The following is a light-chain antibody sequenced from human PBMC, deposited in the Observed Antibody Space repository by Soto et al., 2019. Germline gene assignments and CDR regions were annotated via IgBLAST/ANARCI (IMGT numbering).Light chain of an antibody. CDR1: SSNIGSNY. CDR3: AAWDDSLNVYV. CDR2: SNN. Sequence: QSVLTQPPSASGTPGQRVTISCSGSSSNIGSNYVYWYQQLPGTAPKLLIYSNNQRPSGVPDRFSGSKSGTSASLAISGLRSEDEADYYCAAWDDSLNVYVFGTGTKLTVL. J-gene: IGLJ1*01. V-gene: IGLV1-47*02.